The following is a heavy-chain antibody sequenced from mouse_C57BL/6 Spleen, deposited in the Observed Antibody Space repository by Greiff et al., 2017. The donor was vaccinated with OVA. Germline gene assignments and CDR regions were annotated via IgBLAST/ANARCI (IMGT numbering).Heavy chain of an antibody. CDR1: GYTFTSYW. J-gene: IGHJ4*01. CDR3: ATPFYYGNAMDD. D-gene: IGHD1-1*01. V-gene: IGHV1-74*01. Sequence: QVQLKQSGAELVKPGASVKVSCKASGYTFTSYWMHWVKQRPGQGLEWIGRIHPSDSDTNYNQKFKGKATLTVDKSSSTDYMQLSSLTSEDSAVYYCATPFYYGNAMDDWGQGTSVTVSS. CDR2: IHPSDSDT.